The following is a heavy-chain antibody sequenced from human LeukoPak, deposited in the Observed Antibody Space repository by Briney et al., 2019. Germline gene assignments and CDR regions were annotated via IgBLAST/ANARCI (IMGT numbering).Heavy chain of an antibody. CDR3: ARELEQQLSPTFDY. J-gene: IGHJ4*02. D-gene: IGHD6-13*01. Sequence: GGSLRLSCAASGFTFSSYAMHWVRQAPGKGLEWVAVISYDGSNKYYADSVKGRFTISRDNSKNTLYLQMNSLRAEDTVVYYCARELEQQLSPTFDYWGQGTLVTVSS. CDR2: ISYDGSNK. V-gene: IGHV3-30-3*01. CDR1: GFTFSSYA.